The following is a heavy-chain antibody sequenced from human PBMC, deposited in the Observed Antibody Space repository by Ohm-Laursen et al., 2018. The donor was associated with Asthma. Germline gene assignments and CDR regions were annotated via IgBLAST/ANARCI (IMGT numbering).Heavy chain of an antibody. Sequence: VTLSLTCGVSGGSVSGYYWSWVRQPPGRELEWIAYMFSSGGANYNPSLKSRVTLSTDTSKNQVSLRLSSVTAADTALYFCARLDWAQSMFDSWGQGTLVTVSS. CDR3: ARLDWAQSMFDS. CDR1: GGSVSGYY. J-gene: IGHJ4*02. CDR2: MFSSGGA. D-gene: IGHD3-9*01. V-gene: IGHV4-59*02.